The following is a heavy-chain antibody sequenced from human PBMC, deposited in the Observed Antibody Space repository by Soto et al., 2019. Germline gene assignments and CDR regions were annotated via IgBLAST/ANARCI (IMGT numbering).Heavy chain of an antibody. CDR1: GYTFTSYA. D-gene: IGHD2-21*02. J-gene: IGHJ5*02. CDR2: INAGKGNT. CDR3: AKDIVYCGGYCYPNWFEP. Sequence: QVQLVQSGAEVKKPGASVKVSCKASGYTFTSYAMHWVRQAPGQRLEGMGWINAGKGNTKYSQKFEGRGTITRDTSASTAYMELSSLRSGETAVDYCAKDIVYCGGYCYPNWFEPWCQGTLVTVSS. V-gene: IGHV1-3*01.